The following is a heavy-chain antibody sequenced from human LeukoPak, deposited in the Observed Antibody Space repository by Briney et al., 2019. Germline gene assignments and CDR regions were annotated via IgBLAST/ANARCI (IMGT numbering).Heavy chain of an antibody. CDR1: GFTFRSYA. CDR2: ICGSGGSP. V-gene: IGHV3-23*01. CDR3: AKDRRAVAGANFDY. D-gene: IGHD6-19*01. J-gene: IGHJ4*02. Sequence: GGSLRLSCAASGFTFRSYAMRWVRQAPGKGLEWVAAICGSGGSPYYADSVKGRFTISRDNSKNTLYLQMNSLRAEDTAVYYCAKDRRAVAGANFDYWGQGTLVTVSS.